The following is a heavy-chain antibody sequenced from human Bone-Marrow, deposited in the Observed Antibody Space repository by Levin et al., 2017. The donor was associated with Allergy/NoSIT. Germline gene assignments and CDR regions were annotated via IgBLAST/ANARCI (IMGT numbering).Heavy chain of an antibody. CDR2: ISTTGGTT. J-gene: IGHJ4*02. CDR1: GFTFSGYS. D-gene: IGHD3-16*01. CDR3: TRGRFGD. V-gene: IGHV3-64*01. Sequence: GGSLRLSCAASGFTFSGYSMHWVRQAPGKGLEYISAISTTGGTTYANSVQGRFTISRDNSKNTLYLQMDSLRTEDMAVYYCTRGRFGDWGQGTLVTVSS.